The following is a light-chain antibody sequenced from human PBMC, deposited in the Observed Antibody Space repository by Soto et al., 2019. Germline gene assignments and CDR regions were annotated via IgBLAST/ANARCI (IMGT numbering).Light chain of an antibody. J-gene: IGLJ1*01. CDR3: CSYTSTSTLYV. CDR2: DVS. Sequence: QSALTQPASVSGSPGQSITISCTGTSSDIGGYNYVSWYQQLPGKVPKLIIYDVSNRPSGVSDRFSGSKSGNAASLTISGLQAEDEADYYCCSYTSTSTLYVFGTGTKLTVL. V-gene: IGLV2-14*03. CDR1: SSDIGGYNY.